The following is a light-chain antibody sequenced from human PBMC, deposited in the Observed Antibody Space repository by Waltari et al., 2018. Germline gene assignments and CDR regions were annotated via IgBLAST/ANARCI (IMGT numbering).Light chain of an antibody. CDR2: GAS. V-gene: IGKV3-20*01. CDR3: QQYDTSWGFA. J-gene: IGKJ3*01. Sequence: EIVLTQSPGTLSLSPGERAALSCRPSRTVSSNFLAWYQQRPGQAPRLLIYGASSRATGIPDRFSGSGSGTEFTLTISRLDPEDFAVYYCQQYDTSWGFAFGPGTKVEIK. CDR1: RTVSSNF.